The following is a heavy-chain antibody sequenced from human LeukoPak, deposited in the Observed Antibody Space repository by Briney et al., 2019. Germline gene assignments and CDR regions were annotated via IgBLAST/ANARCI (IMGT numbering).Heavy chain of an antibody. CDR3: ARGIAAAGTYYYYMDV. CDR1: GGSISSRNW. J-gene: IGHJ6*03. Sequence: PSGTLSLTCAVSGGSISSRNWWSWVRQPPGKGLEWIGEIYYSGSTNYNPSLKTRVTISVDKSKNQFSLKLSSVTAADTAVYYCARGIAAAGTYYYYMDVWGKGTTVTVSS. V-gene: IGHV4-4*02. CDR2: IYYSGST. D-gene: IGHD6-13*01.